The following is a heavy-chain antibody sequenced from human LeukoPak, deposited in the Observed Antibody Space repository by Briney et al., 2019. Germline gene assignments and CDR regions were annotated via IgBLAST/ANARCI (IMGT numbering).Heavy chain of an antibody. CDR2: ITQDGSEK. J-gene: IGHJ4*02. D-gene: IGHD6-13*01. V-gene: IGHV3-7*04. CDR1: GFTFSSYW. CDR3: ARGPQQPGVYFDY. Sequence: AGGSLRLSCAASGFTFSSYWMSWVRQAPGKGLEWVANITQDGSEKYYVDSVKGRFTISRDNAKNSLYLQMNSLRAEDTAVYYCARGPQQPGVYFDYWGQGTLVTVSS.